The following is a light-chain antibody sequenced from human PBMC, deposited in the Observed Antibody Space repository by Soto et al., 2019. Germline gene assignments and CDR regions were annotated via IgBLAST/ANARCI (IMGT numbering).Light chain of an antibody. V-gene: IGKV3-20*01. CDR2: GAS. CDR3: QQYNNWPWT. Sequence: EIVMTQSPATLSVSAGERATLSCRASQSVSSNYLAWYQQKPGQAPRLLISGASSRAAGISDKFSGSGSGTDFTLTISRLEPEDFAVYSCQQYNNWPWTFGQGTKVDI. CDR1: QSVSSNY. J-gene: IGKJ1*01.